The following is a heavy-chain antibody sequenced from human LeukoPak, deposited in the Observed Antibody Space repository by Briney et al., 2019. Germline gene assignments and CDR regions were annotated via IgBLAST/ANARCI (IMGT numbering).Heavy chain of an antibody. V-gene: IGHV3-64*01. Sequence: GGSLRLSCAASGFTFSSYAMHWVRQAPGKGLEYVSAISSNGGSTYYVNSVKGRFTISRDNSKNTLYLQMGSLRAEDMAVYYCARDFGDTSGSYYLDYWGQGTLVTVSS. D-gene: IGHD1-26*01. CDR1: GFTFSSYA. CDR2: ISSNGGST. CDR3: ARDFGDTSGSYYLDY. J-gene: IGHJ4*02.